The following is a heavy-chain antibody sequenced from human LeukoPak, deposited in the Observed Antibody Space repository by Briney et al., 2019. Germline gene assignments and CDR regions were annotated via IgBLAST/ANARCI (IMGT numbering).Heavy chain of an antibody. V-gene: IGHV4-59*01. Sequence: PSETQSLTCTVSGGSISSYYWSWIRQPPGKGLEWIGYIYYSGSTNYNPSLKSRVTISVDTSKNQFSLKLSSVTAADTAVYYCARVGSSSWYRLAPKSYYFDYWGQGTLVTVSS. CDR2: IYYSGST. CDR1: GGSISSYY. D-gene: IGHD6-13*01. CDR3: ARVGSSSWYRLAPKSYYFDY. J-gene: IGHJ4*02.